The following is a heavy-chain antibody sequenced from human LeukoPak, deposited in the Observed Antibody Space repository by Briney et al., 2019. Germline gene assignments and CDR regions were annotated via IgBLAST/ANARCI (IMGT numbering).Heavy chain of an antibody. D-gene: IGHD6-19*01. Sequence: GGSLRLSCAASGFTFDDYAMHWVRQAPGKGLEWVSGISWNSGSIGYADSVKGRFTISRDNAKNSLYLQMNSLRAEDTALYYCAKDRLAGYSSGLFDYWGQGTLVTVSS. V-gene: IGHV3-9*01. J-gene: IGHJ4*02. CDR2: ISWNSGSI. CDR1: GFTFDDYA. CDR3: AKDRLAGYSSGLFDY.